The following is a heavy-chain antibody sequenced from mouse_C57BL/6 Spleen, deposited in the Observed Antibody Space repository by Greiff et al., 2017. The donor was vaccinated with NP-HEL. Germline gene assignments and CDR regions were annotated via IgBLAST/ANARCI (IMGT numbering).Heavy chain of an antibody. J-gene: IGHJ2*01. CDR3: ARSPDSSGYGGYFDY. CDR1: GYTFTSYW. D-gene: IGHD3-2*02. Sequence: QVQLQQPGAELVKPGASVKLSCKASGYTFTSYWMQWVKQRPGQGLAWIGEIDPSDSYTNYNQKFKGKATLTVDTSPSTAYMQLSSLTSEDSAVYYCARSPDSSGYGGYFDYWGQGTTLTVSS. CDR2: IDPSDSYT. V-gene: IGHV1-50*01.